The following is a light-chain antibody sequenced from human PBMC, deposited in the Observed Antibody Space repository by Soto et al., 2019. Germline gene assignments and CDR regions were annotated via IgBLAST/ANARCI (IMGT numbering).Light chain of an antibody. CDR1: QTISSW. CDR2: KAS. CDR3: QQYNSYSGA. Sequence: DIQMTQSPSTLSGSVGGRVTITCRASQTISSWLAWYQQKPVKAPKLLIYKASTLKSGVPSRFSGSGSGTEFTLTISSLQPDDFATYYCQQYNSYSGAFGQGTKVDI. J-gene: IGKJ1*01. V-gene: IGKV1-5*03.